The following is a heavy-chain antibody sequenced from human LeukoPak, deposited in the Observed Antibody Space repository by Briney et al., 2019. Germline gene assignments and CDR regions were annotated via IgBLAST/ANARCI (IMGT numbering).Heavy chain of an antibody. D-gene: IGHD2-15*01. V-gene: IGHV3-23*01. Sequence: EGSLRLSCVVSGFIFNNYDMSWVRQAPGKGLEWVSAISGSGGSTYYADSVKGRFTISRDNSKNTLYLQMNSLRVEDTAIYYCAKVTVTMAATGDYWGQGTLVTVSS. CDR3: AKVTVTMAATGDY. CDR2: ISGSGGST. CDR1: GFIFNNYD. J-gene: IGHJ4*02.